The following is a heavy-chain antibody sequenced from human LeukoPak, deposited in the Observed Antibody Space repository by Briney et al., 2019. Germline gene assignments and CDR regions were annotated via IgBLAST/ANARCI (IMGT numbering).Heavy chain of an antibody. J-gene: IGHJ6*02. CDR2: ISSSSSYI. CDR3: AAFWGSGSYRGYYYYGMDV. V-gene: IGHV3-21*01. D-gene: IGHD3-10*01. CDR1: GFTFSSYS. Sequence: GGSLRLSCAASGFTFSSYSMNWVRQAPGKGLEWVSSISSSSSYIYYADSVKGRFTISRDNAKNSLYLQMNSLRAEDTAVYYCAAFWGSGSYRGYYYYGMDVWGQGTTVTDSS.